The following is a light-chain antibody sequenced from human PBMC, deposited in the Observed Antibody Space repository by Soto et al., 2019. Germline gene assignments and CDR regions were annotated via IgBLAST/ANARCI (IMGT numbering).Light chain of an antibody. CDR3: QTGGTGIVI. CDR2: LNSDGSH. V-gene: IGLV4-69*01. Sequence: QPVLTQSPSASASLGSSVRLTCTLSSGHSSAAIAWHQQQPEKGPRFLMNLNSDGSHTKGDGIPDRFSGSSSGAERYLTISSLQSEDEADYYCQTGGTGIVIFGRRTKLTAL. J-gene: IGLJ2*01. CDR1: SGHSSAA.